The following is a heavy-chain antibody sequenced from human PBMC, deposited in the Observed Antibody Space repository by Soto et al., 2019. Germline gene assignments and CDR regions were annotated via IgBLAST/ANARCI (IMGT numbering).Heavy chain of an antibody. Sequence: QVQLQESGPGLVKPSETLSLTCSVSGGSVSNYYWSWFRQPAGKGLEWIGRIYTGGSTNYNRSLKSRVTLSVDTSKNQFSLRLASVTAADTAVYYCARANVGPPGGGSWTLPFDFWGQGTLVTVSS. CDR3: ARANVGPPGGGSWTLPFDF. V-gene: IGHV4-4*07. D-gene: IGHD2-15*01. CDR2: IYTGGST. J-gene: IGHJ4*02. CDR1: GGSVSNYY.